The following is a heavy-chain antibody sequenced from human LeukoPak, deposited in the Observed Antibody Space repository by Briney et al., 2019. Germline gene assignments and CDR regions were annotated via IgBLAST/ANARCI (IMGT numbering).Heavy chain of an antibody. J-gene: IGHJ4*02. D-gene: IGHD6-13*01. CDR3: ATAGYSGSWFDY. Sequence: GRSLRLSCAASGFSFSNYGMHWIRQAPGKGLEWVAIISYDGSTENYADSVKGRFTISRDNSKNTLYLQMNSLRAEDTALYYCATAGYSGSWFDYWGQGTLVTVSS. V-gene: IGHV3-30*03. CDR2: ISYDGSTE. CDR1: GFSFSNYG.